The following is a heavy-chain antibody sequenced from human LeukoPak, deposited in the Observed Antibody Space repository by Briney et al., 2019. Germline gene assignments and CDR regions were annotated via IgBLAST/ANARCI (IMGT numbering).Heavy chain of an antibody. CDR3: ASGDPRSYAFDI. CDR2: ISYDGSNK. Sequence: HPGGSLRLSCAASGFTFSCYAMHWVRQAPGKGLEWVAVISYDGSNKYYADSVKGRFTISRDNSKNTLYLQMNSLRAEDTAVYYCASGDPRSYAFDIWGRGTMVTVSS. J-gene: IGHJ3*02. D-gene: IGHD2-21*02. V-gene: IGHV3-30-3*01. CDR1: GFTFSCYA.